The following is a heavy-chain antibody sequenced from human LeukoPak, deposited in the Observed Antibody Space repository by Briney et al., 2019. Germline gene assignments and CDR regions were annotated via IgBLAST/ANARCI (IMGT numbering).Heavy chain of an antibody. J-gene: IGHJ4*02. CDR2: IYSGGLI. V-gene: IGHV3-53*01. Sequence: GGSLRLSCAASGFTVSTNYMSWVRQAPGKGLEWVSLIYSGGLIYYADSVKGRFTISRDNSKNTLYLQMNSLRAEDTAVYYCARAQYSGRYWGDFDNWGQGTLVTVSS. CDR1: GFTVSTNY. D-gene: IGHD1-26*01. CDR3: ARAQYSGRYWGDFDN.